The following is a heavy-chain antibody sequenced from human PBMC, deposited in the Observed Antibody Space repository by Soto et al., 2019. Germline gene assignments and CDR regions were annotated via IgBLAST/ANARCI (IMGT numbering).Heavy chain of an antibody. V-gene: IGHV6-1*01. J-gene: IGHJ5*01. CDR2: TYYMSYWYN. Sequence: PLQTPFLHCSISGDRVFYHRASLDLDRPSPSRGFEWLGRTYYMSYWYNDYAASVKGRISINPDTSNNQVSLQLKSVTPDDTAVYYCVRLIGDSWLDSWGQGTLVTVSS. CDR1: GDRVFYHRAS. D-gene: IGHD2-8*01. CDR3: VRLIGDSWLDS.